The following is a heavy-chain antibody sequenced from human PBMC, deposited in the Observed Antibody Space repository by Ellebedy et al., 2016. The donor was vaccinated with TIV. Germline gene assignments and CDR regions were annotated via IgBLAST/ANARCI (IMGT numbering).Heavy chain of an antibody. J-gene: IGHJ4*02. V-gene: IGHV3-9*01. CDR1: GPTLDHA. D-gene: IGHD3-10*01. CDR3: ARDGAWFGEFAFDY. Sequence: SLKISXTISGPTLDHAIHWVRQTPEKGLEWVLGVFWNSGGTGYADSVKGRFTISRDKAKTSVYLQMNSLRAEDTAVYYCARDGAWFGEFAFDYWGQGTLVTVSS. CDR2: VFWNSGGT.